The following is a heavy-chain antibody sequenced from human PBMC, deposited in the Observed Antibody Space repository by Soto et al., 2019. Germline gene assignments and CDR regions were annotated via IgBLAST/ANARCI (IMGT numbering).Heavy chain of an antibody. CDR2: INPNGGST. CDR1: GYIFTNFY. CDR3: TRGLASGHY. J-gene: IGHJ4*02. Sequence: QVQLVQPGAEVKKPGASVKFSCKASGYIFTNFYIHWVRQAPGQGLEWIGIINPNGGSTNYAQNFQGRVTMTRDTSTSTVYMDLSSLRSEDTAVYYCTRGLASGHYWGEGTLITVSS. V-gene: IGHV1-46*03. D-gene: IGHD6-6*01.